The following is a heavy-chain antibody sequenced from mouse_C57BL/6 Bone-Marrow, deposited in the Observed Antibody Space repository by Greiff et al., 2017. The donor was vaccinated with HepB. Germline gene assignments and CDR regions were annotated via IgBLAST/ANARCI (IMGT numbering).Heavy chain of an antibody. V-gene: IGHV1-19*01. D-gene: IGHD2-5*01. Sequence: EVKLQESGPVLVKPGASVKMSCKASGYTFTDYYMNWVKQSHGKSLEWIGVINPYNGGTSYNQKFKGKATLTVDKSSSTAYMQLSSLTSEDSAVYYCAGYYSNYVWYFDVWGTGTTVTVSS. CDR2: INPYNGGT. J-gene: IGHJ1*03. CDR1: GYTFTDYY. CDR3: AGYYSNYVWYFDV.